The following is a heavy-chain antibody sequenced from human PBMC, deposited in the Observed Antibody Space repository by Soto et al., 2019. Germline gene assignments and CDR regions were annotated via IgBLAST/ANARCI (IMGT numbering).Heavy chain of an antibody. CDR3: ARRGYYYDSSGYYFDY. J-gene: IGHJ4*02. CDR2: IYYSGST. Sequence: SETLSLTCTVSGGSVSSGSYYWSWIRQPPGKGLEWIGYIYYSGSTNYNPSLKSRVTISVDTSKNQFSLKLSSVTAADTAVYYCARRGYYYDSSGYYFDYWGQGTLVTVSS. D-gene: IGHD3-22*01. V-gene: IGHV4-61*01. CDR1: GGSVSSGSYY.